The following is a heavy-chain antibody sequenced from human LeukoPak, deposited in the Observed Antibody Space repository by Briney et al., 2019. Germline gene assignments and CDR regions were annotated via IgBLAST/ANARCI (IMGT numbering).Heavy chain of an antibody. Sequence: PSETLSLTCTVPGDSISSGGYYWSWIRQHPGKGLEWIGYIYYSGSAYYNPFLKSRVSISVDTSKNQFSLKLTSVTAADTALYFCARDYSRGYAWFDPWGQGILVTVSS. V-gene: IGHV4-31*03. J-gene: IGHJ5*02. CDR1: GDSISSGGYY. CDR2: IYYSGSA. D-gene: IGHD5-12*01. CDR3: ARDYSRGYAWFDP.